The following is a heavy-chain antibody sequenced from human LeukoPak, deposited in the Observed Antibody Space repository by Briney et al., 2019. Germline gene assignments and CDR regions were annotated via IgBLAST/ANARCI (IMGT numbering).Heavy chain of an antibody. CDR1: GGSFSGYY. Sequence: SETLSLTCAVYGGSFSGYYWSWIRQPPGKGLEWIGEINHSGSTNYNPSLKRRVTISVDTSKNQFSLKLSSVTAADAAVYYCARAHPYYYDSSGYYGYWGQGTLVTVSS. D-gene: IGHD3-22*01. CDR3: ARAHPYYYDSSGYYGY. CDR2: INHSGST. V-gene: IGHV4-34*01. J-gene: IGHJ4*02.